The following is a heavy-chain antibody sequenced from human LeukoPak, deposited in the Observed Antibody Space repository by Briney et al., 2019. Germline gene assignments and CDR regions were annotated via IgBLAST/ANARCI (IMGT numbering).Heavy chain of an antibody. CDR1: GFTFSSYW. J-gene: IGHJ6*02. CDR2: IKQDGSEK. D-gene: IGHD3-16*01. Sequence: DPGGSLRLSCAASGFTFSSYWMSWVRQAPGKGLEWVANIKQDGSEKYYVDSVKGRFTISRDNAKNSLYLQMNSLRAEDTAVYYCARAPWGRDFGPYYYYYGMDVWGQGTTVTVSS. V-gene: IGHV3-7*01. CDR3: ARAPWGRDFGPYYYYYGMDV.